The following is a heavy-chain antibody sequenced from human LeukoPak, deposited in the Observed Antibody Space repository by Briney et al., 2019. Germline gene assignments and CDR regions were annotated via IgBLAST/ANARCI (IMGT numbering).Heavy chain of an antibody. CDR1: GYTFHGYY. Sequence: ASVKVSCKASGYTFHGYYMHWVGQAPGKGLGWVGWINPNSGGTNYAQKFQGRVTMTRDTSISTAYMEPSRLRSDDTAVYYCATAGDDILTGPRGYNFDYWGQGTLVTVSS. CDR2: INPNSGGT. J-gene: IGHJ4*02. D-gene: IGHD3-9*01. CDR3: ATAGDDILTGPRGYNFDY. V-gene: IGHV1-2*02.